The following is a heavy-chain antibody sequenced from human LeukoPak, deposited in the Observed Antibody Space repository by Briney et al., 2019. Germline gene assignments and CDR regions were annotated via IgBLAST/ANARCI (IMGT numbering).Heavy chain of an antibody. CDR2: INYSGST. V-gene: IGHV4-59*01. CDR3: AREYGSGSEFDY. CDR1: GGSISSYY. D-gene: IGHD3-10*01. Sequence: PSETLSLTCTVSGGSISSYYWNWIRQPPAKGLEWIGHINYSGSTNYNPSLKSRVTLSVDTSKNQFSLKLTSVTAADTAVYYCAREYGSGSEFDYWGQGTLVTVSS. J-gene: IGHJ4*02.